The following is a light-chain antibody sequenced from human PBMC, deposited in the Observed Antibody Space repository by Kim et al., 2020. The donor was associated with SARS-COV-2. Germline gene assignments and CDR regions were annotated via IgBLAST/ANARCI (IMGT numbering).Light chain of an antibody. CDR1: QSISSW. V-gene: IGKV1-5*01. J-gene: IGKJ4*01. CDR3: QQYNLPT. Sequence: LSASVGDRVTITCRASQSISSWLAWYQQKPGKAPKLLIYDASTLESGVPSRFSGSGSGTEFTLTITGLQPDDFATYYCQQYNLPTFGGGTKVDIK. CDR2: DAS.